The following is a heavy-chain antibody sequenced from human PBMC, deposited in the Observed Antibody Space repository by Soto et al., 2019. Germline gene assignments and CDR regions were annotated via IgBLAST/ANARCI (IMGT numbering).Heavy chain of an antibody. Sequence: GSLRLSCAASGFTFSSYGMHWVRQAPGKGLEWVAVISYDGSNKYYADSVKGRFTISRDNSKNTVYLQMNSLRLEDTAVYYCARGPSYSDSYFDHWGQGTLVTLSS. CDR3: ARGPSYSDSYFDH. CDR2: ISYDGSNK. J-gene: IGHJ4*02. CDR1: GFTFSSYG. D-gene: IGHD4-17*01. V-gene: IGHV3-30*03.